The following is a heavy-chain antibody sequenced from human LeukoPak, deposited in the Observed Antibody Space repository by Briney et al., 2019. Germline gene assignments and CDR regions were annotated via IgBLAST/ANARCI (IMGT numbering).Heavy chain of an antibody. D-gene: IGHD2-2*01. CDR1: GYTFTSYD. CDR2: MNPNSGNT. J-gene: IGHJ5*02. V-gene: IGHV1-8*01. CDR3: ARGADIVVVPAAGAAYNWFDP. Sequence: WASVRVSCKASGYTFTSYDINWVRQAPGQGLEWMGWMNPNSGNTGYAQKFQGNVTMARNTSISTAYMKLSSLRSEDTAVYYWARGADIVVVPAAGAAYNWFDPWGQGTLVTVSS.